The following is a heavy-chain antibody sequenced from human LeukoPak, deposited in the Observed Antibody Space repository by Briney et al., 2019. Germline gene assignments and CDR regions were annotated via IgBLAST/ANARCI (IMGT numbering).Heavy chain of an antibody. V-gene: IGHV1-58*01. CDR3: ARDRIVLMVYAVDYYYYYGMDV. D-gene: IGHD2-8*01. CDR1: GFTFTSSA. J-gene: IGHJ6*02. CDR2: IVVGSGNT. Sequence: GASVKVSCKASGFTFTSSAVQWVRQARGQRLEWIGWIVVGSGNTNYAQKFQERVTITRDMSTSTAYMELSSLRSEDTAVYYCARDRIVLMVYAVDYYYYYGMDVWGQGTTVTVSS.